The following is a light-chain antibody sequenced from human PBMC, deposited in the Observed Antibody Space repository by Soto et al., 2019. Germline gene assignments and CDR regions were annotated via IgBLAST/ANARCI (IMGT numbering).Light chain of an antibody. J-gene: IGLJ2*01. V-gene: IGLV2-14*01. CDR3: SSYTSISTVV. CDR1: ASDVGFYNY. Sequence: QSAMTQPASVSGSPGPSITMSCTGTASDVGFYNYVSWYQQHPGKAPKVMIYDVSNRPSGVSNRFSGSKSGNTASLTISGLQAEDEADYYCSSYTSISTVVFGGGTKLTVL. CDR2: DVS.